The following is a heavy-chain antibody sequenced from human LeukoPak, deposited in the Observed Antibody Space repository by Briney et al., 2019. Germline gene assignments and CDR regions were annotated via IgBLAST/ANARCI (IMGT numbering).Heavy chain of an antibody. J-gene: IGHJ4*02. Sequence: PGGSLRLSCAASGFTLSTYWMSWVRQAPGKGLEWVANIKQDGSEIYYVDSVKGRFTISRDNAKNSLYLQMSSLRAEDTAVYYCARDKVVGPTTFDYWGRGTLVTVSS. CDR1: GFTLSTYW. CDR3: ARDKVVGPTTFDY. D-gene: IGHD1-26*01. CDR2: IKQDGSEI. V-gene: IGHV3-7*03.